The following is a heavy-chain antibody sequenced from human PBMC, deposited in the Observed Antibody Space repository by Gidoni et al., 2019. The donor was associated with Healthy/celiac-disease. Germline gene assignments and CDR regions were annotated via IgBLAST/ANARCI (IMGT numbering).Heavy chain of an antibody. J-gene: IGHJ4*02. D-gene: IGHD6-13*01. CDR2: IYYSGST. Sequence: QVQLQESGPGLVKPSETLSLTCTVSGGSISSYYWSWIRQPPGKGLEWIGYIYYSGSTNYNPSLKSRGTISVDTSKNQFSLKLSSVTAADTAVYYCARVRGSSWYKVDYWGQGTLVTVSS. CDR1: GGSISSYY. CDR3: ARVRGSSWYKVDY. V-gene: IGHV4-59*01.